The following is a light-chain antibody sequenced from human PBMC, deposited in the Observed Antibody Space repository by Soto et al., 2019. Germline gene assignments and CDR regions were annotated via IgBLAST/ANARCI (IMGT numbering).Light chain of an antibody. CDR1: SSDVGGYDY. V-gene: IGLV2-14*01. J-gene: IGLJ1*01. CDR2: KAS. Sequence: VLAQPASVSGSPGQSITISCTGTSSDVGGYDYVSWYQQHPGKAPRLMIYKASNRPSGVSHRFSGSRSGNTASLTISGLQAEDEADYYCSSYTSGSTLYVFGTGTKVTI. CDR3: SSYTSGSTLYV.